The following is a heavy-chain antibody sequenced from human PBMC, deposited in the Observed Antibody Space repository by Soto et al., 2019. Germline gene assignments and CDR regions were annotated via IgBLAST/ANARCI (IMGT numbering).Heavy chain of an antibody. J-gene: IGHJ4*02. V-gene: IGHV3-43*01. Sequence: PVGSLRLACVASWFTFDDYTMHWVRQAPGKGLEWVSLINSDGTSSYYADSLKGRFTISRDNSKNSLFLQMNNLRTEDTALYYCAKDASGYDMAFDYWGQGALVTVSS. CDR1: WFTFDDYT. CDR2: INSDGTSS. D-gene: IGHD5-12*01. CDR3: AKDASGYDMAFDY.